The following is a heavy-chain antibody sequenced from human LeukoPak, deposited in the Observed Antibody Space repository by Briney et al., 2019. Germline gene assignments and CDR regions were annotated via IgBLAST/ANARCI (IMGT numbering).Heavy chain of an antibody. Sequence: GESLKISGKGSGYSFATYWIAWVRQMPGKGLEWMGIIYPGDSDTRYSPSFQGHVTISADMSINTGYVQGSGLKASDTAMYYCARSSYPEYMDVWGEGTTVTVSS. CDR3: ARSSYPEYMDV. CDR1: GYSFATYW. J-gene: IGHJ6*03. CDR2: IYPGDSDT. V-gene: IGHV5-51*01.